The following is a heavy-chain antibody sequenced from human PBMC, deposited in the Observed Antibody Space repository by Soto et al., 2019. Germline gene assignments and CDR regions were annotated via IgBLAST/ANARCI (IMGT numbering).Heavy chain of an antibody. D-gene: IGHD5-18*01. CDR3: ARDVDTAMVSWFDP. V-gene: IGHV4-4*02. CDR1: GGSISSSNW. Sequence: SGTLSLTCAVSGGSISSSNWWSWVRQPPGKGLEWIGEIYHSGSTNYNPSLKSRVTISVDNSKNQFSLKLSSVTAADTAVYYCARDVDTAMVSWFDPWGQGTLVTVSS. CDR2: IYHSGST. J-gene: IGHJ5*02.